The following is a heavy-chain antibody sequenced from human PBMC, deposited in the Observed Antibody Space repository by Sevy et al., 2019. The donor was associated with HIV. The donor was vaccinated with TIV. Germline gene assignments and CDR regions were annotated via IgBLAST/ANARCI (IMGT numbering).Heavy chain of an antibody. CDR2: ISYDGDNK. D-gene: IGHD4-17*01. CDR3: VRDPTDYPSYYYLYGLDA. CDR1: GFPFGSYS. Sequence: GGPLRLSCAASGFPFGSYSMHWVRHAAGKGLECVAVISYDGDNKPYADSVKGRFTISRDNSRRTLYLVMNSLSTEDTAVYFCVRDPTDYPSYYYLYGLDAWGQGTTVTVSS. V-gene: IGHV3-30*04. J-gene: IGHJ6*02.